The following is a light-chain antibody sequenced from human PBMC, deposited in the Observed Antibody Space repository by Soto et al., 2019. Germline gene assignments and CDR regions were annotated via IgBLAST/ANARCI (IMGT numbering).Light chain of an antibody. Sequence: EIVMTQSPATLSVSPGERATLSCRASQGVSSNLAWYQQKPGQAPRLLIYGASTRATGIPARFSGSGSGTEFTLTISSLQSEDSAVYYCQQHNQWPITFGQGTRLEIK. CDR3: QQHNQWPIT. J-gene: IGKJ5*01. CDR2: GAS. CDR1: QGVSSN. V-gene: IGKV3-15*01.